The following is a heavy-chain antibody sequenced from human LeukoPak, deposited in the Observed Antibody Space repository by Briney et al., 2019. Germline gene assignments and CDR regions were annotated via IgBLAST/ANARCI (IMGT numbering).Heavy chain of an antibody. V-gene: IGHV1-2*06. J-gene: IGHJ6*02. CDR1: GYTFTGYY. CDR3: ARVRSIPYSSSWYEDYHSGMDV. Sequence: ASVKVSCKASGYTFTGYYMHWVRQAPGQGLEWMGRTNPNSGGRNSAQKFQGRVTMTRDTSISTAYMELRSLRSDDTAIYYCARVRSIPYSSSWYEDYHSGMDVWGQGTTVTVSS. D-gene: IGHD6-13*01. CDR2: TNPNSGGR.